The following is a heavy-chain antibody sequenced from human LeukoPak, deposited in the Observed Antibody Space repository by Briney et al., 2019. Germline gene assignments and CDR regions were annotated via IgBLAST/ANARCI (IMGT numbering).Heavy chain of an antibody. D-gene: IGHD3-10*01. V-gene: IGHV4-59*01. CDR1: GDSISGYY. CDR3: ARDRGFGDAFDI. CDR2: IYYSGSA. Sequence: SETLSLTCTVSGDSISGYYWSWIRQPPGKGLEWIGYIYYSGSANYNPSLNSRLTISLDTSKNQFSLKLSSVTAADTAVYYCARDRGFGDAFDIWGQGTMVTVSS. J-gene: IGHJ3*02.